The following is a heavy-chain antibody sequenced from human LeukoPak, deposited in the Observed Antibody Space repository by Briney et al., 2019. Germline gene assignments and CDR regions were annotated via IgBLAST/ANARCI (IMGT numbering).Heavy chain of an antibody. V-gene: IGHV1-24*01. CDR3: ATEPGWGSGTGA. Sequence: ASVKVSCEVSGYPLTDLSMHWVRQAPGKGLEWMGGFDLQDVETVYAQKFQGRVTMTADTSTDTAYMELSSLMSDDTAVYYCATEPGWGSGTGAWGQGTLVTVSS. CDR1: GYPLTDLS. CDR2: FDLQDVET. J-gene: IGHJ4*02. D-gene: IGHD7-27*01.